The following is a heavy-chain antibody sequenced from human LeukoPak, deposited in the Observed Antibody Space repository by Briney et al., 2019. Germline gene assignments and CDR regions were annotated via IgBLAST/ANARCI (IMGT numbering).Heavy chain of an antibody. J-gene: IGHJ4*02. Sequence: ASVKVSCKASGGTFSSYAISWVRQAPGQGLEWVGGIIPIFGTANYAQKFQGRVTITTDESTSTAYVELSSLRSEDTAVYYRARDPLIAAAGRGFFDYWGQGTLVTVSS. D-gene: IGHD6-13*01. CDR3: ARDPLIAAAGRGFFDY. CDR1: GGTFSSYA. V-gene: IGHV1-69*05. CDR2: IIPIFGTA.